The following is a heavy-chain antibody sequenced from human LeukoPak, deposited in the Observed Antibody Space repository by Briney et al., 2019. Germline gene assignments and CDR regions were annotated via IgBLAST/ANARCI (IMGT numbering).Heavy chain of an antibody. CDR1: GGSISSSSYY. V-gene: IGHV4-39*07. CDR2: IYYSGST. J-gene: IGHJ4*02. Sequence: SETLSLTCTVSGGSISSSSYYWGWIRQPPGKGLEWIGSIYYSGSTYYNPSLKSRVTISVDTSKNQFSLKLSSVTAADTAVYYCARDDLYCSSTSCYHWGQGTLVTVSS. D-gene: IGHD2-2*01. CDR3: ARDDLYCSSTSCYH.